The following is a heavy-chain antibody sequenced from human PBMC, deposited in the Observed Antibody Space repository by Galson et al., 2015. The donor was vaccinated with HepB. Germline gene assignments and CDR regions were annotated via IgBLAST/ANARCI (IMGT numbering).Heavy chain of an antibody. D-gene: IGHD5-12*01. CDR2: IKEDGSIK. V-gene: IGHV3-7*03. Sequence: SLRLSCAASGFMFSGHWMNWVRQAPGKGLEWVANIKEDGSIKYYVDSVTGRFTISRDNARNLLYLQMNGLRAEDTAVYFCARNRGYETFYYWGQGALVTVSS. J-gene: IGHJ4*02. CDR3: ARNRGYETFYY. CDR1: GFMFSGHW.